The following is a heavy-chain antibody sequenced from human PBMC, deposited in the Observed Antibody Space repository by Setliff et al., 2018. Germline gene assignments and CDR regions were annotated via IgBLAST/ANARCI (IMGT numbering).Heavy chain of an antibody. J-gene: IGHJ3*02. CDR3: ARRPTGPGAPFGI. CDR2: IHYNGNL. Sequence: SETLSLTCAVSGGSISSSSYYWGWIRQSPGEGLEWIANIHYNGNLYYNPSLKNRATISMDTSKIQFSLKLISVTAADTALYFCARRPTGPGAPFGIWGHGTMVTVS. V-gene: IGHV4-39*01. D-gene: IGHD3-10*01. CDR1: GGSISSSSYY.